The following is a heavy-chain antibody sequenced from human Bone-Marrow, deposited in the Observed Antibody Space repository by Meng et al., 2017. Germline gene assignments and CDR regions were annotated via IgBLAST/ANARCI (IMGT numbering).Heavy chain of an antibody. CDR3: ARAGMKQLVLIGAFDI. Sequence: GRSLRLPWAAPGFTFSSNRMSWVRQAPGKGLEWVANIKQGGSEKYYVDSVKGRFTISRDNAKNSLYLQMNSMRAEDTAVYYCARAGMKQLVLIGAFDIWGQGTMVTVSS. CDR1: GFTFSSNR. V-gene: IGHV3-7*01. CDR2: IKQGGSEK. D-gene: IGHD6-13*01. J-gene: IGHJ3*02.